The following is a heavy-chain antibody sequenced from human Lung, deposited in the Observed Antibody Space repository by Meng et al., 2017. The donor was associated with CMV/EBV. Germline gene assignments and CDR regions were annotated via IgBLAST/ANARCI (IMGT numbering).Heavy chain of an antibody. D-gene: IGHD6-13*01. Sequence: APAXVFXXESGYPFTIYYMHWVLQAPGQGLEWLIIINPSAGGTSYAQKFRGRLTMTRDTSTSTVYMELSSLRSEDTAVYYCARDRGYANSWYVADYWGQGXLVTVSS. CDR3: ARDRGYANSWYVADY. V-gene: IGHV1-46*01. CDR1: GYPFTIYY. CDR2: INPSAGGT. J-gene: IGHJ4*02.